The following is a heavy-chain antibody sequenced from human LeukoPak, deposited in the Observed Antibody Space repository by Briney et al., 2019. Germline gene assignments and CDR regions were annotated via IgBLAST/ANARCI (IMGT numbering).Heavy chain of an antibody. J-gene: IGHJ4*02. D-gene: IGHD2-2*01. Sequence: GKSLRLSCAASGFTLRSHGMHWVRQAPGKGLEWVAVISYDESNKHYADSVKGRLTISRDTSRNTLYLQMDSLRAEDTALYYCAKDSSTGWYYFDYWGQGTVVTVSS. CDR3: AKDSSTGWYYFDY. CDR2: ISYDESNK. V-gene: IGHV3-30*18. CDR1: GFTLRSHG.